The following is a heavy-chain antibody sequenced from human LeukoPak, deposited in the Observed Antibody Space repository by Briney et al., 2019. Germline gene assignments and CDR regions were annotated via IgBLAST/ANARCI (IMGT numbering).Heavy chain of an antibody. CDR1: GFTFSSYA. CDR2: ISGSGGST. V-gene: IGHV3-23*01. J-gene: IGHJ4*02. CDR3: AKGYGYSYGYYYFDY. D-gene: IGHD5-18*01. Sequence: GRSLRLSCAASGFTFSSYAMSWVRQAPGKGLEWVSGISGSGGSTNYADSVKGRFTISRDNSKNTLYLQMNSLRAEDTAVYYCAKGYGYSYGYYYFDYWGQGTLVTVSS.